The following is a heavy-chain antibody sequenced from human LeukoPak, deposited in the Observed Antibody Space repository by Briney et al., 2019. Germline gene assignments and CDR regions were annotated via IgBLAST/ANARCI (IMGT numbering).Heavy chain of an antibody. CDR3: AKDFESVVPYYGSGTDY. Sequence: GRSLRLSCAASGFSFSSYGMHWVRQAPGKGLEWVAVISYDGSNKYYAGSVKGRFTISRDNSRNTLYLQMNSLRAEDTAVYYCAKDFESVVPYYGSGTDYWGQGTLVTVSS. D-gene: IGHD3-10*01. CDR2: ISYDGSNK. V-gene: IGHV3-30*18. CDR1: GFSFSSYG. J-gene: IGHJ4*02.